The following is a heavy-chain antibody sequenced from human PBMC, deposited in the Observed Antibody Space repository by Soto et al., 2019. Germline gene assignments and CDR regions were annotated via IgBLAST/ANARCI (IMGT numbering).Heavy chain of an antibody. D-gene: IGHD6-13*01. J-gene: IGHJ6*02. Sequence: ESLKISCKGSGYSFTSYWIGWVRQMPGKGLEWMGIIYPGDSDTRYSPSFQGQVTNSADKSISTAYLQWSSLKASDTAMYYCARTAAAGKYYYGVDVWGQGTTVTVSS. V-gene: IGHV5-51*01. CDR2: IYPGDSDT. CDR1: GYSFTSYW. CDR3: ARTAAAGKYYYGVDV.